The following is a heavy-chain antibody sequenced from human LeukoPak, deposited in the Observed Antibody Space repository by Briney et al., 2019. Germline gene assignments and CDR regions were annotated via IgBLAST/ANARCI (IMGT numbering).Heavy chain of an antibody. D-gene: IGHD2-15*01. Sequence: GGSLRLSCAASGFTFSNYWMHWVRQAPGKGLVWVSRINSDGINTSYADSVKGRFTISRDNAKNTLYLQMNSLRAEDTAVYYCARSRLGYCSGGSCFSFWFDPWGQGTLVTVSS. J-gene: IGHJ5*02. CDR3: ARSRLGYCSGGSCFSFWFDP. CDR2: INSDGINT. CDR1: GFTFSNYW. V-gene: IGHV3-74*01.